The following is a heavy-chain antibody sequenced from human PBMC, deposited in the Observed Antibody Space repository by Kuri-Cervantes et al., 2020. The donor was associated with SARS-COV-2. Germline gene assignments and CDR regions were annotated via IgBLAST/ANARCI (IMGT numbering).Heavy chain of an antibody. V-gene: IGHV1-18*04. Sequence: ASVKVSCKASGYTFTSYGISWVRQAPGQGLEWMGWISAYNGNTNYAQKLQGRVTMTTDTSPSTAYMELRSLRSEDTAVYYCARDSGNCSSTSCYREQGWFDPWGQGTLVTVSS. CDR2: ISAYNGNT. D-gene: IGHD2-2*02. CDR1: GYTFTSYG. J-gene: IGHJ5*02. CDR3: ARDSGNCSSTSCYREQGWFDP.